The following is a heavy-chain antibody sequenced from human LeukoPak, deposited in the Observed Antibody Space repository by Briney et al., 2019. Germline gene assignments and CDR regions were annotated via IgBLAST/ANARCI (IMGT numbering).Heavy chain of an antibody. D-gene: IGHD2-15*01. Sequence: SETLSLTCTVSGGSISSNGYYWGWIPQPPGKGLEWIVSVYYSGNTYYKPSLRSRVTISVDTSNKKFSLRLGSVTATDTAVYYCARLSSRDSEFDYWGQGTLVTVSS. CDR2: VYYSGNT. CDR1: GGSISSNGYY. CDR3: ARLSSRDSEFDY. J-gene: IGHJ4*02. V-gene: IGHV4-39*01.